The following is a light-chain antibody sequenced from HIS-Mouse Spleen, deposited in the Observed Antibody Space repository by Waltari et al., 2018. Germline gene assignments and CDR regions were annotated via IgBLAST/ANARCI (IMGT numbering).Light chain of an antibody. V-gene: IGKV1-5*03. CDR2: KAS. CDR1: QSISSW. J-gene: IGKJ3*01. CDR3: QQYNSYL. Sequence: DIQMTQSPSTLSASVLDRVTITCRASQSISSWLAWYQQQPGKAPKLLIYKASSLESGVPSRFSGSGSGTEFTLTISSLQPDDFATYYCQQYNSYLFGPGTKVDIK.